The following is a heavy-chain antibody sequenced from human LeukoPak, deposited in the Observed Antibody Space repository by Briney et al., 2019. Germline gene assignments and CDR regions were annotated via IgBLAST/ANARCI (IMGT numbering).Heavy chain of an antibody. CDR1: GFTFSSYA. D-gene: IGHD3-22*01. CDR2: ISYDGSNK. J-gene: IGHJ3*02. V-gene: IGHV3-30*04. CDR3: ARMGSGYSDAFDI. Sequence: GGSLRLSCAASGFTFSSYAMHWVRQAPGKGLEWVAVISYDGSNKYYADSVKGRFTISRVNSKNTLYLHMNSLRPEDTAVYYCARMGSGYSDAFDIWGQGTMVTVSS.